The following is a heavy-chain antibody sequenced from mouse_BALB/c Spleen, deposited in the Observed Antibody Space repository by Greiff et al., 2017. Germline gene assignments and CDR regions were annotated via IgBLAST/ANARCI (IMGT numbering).Heavy chain of an antibody. J-gene: IGHJ3*01. D-gene: IGHD1-1*01. CDR1: GYTFTSYW. V-gene: IGHV1S127*01. Sequence: QVQLQQSGPELVRPGASVKMSCKASGYTFTSYWMHWVKQRPGQGLEWIGMIDPSNSETRLNQKFKDKATLNVDKSSNTAYMQLSSLTSEDSAVYDCARPPNYGSSPAWFAYWGQGTLVTVSA. CDR3: ARPPNYGSSPAWFAY. CDR2: IDPSNSET.